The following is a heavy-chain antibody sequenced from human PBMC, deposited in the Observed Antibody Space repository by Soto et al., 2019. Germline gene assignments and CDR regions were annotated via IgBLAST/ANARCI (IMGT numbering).Heavy chain of an antibody. J-gene: IGHJ3*02. V-gene: IGHV5-10-1*01. CDR3: ARLHPSHAFNI. Sequence: PGESLKISCQGSGYKFTTYWINWVRQMPGKGLEWMGRIDPSDSYTDYSPSFQGHVTISADKSIRTAYVQWTSLQASDTAMYYCARLHPSHAFNIWGQGTMVTVSS. CDR2: IDPSDSYT. CDR1: GYKFTTYW.